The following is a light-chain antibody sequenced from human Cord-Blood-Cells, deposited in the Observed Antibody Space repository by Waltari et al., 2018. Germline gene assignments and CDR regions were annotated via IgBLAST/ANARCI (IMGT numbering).Light chain of an antibody. CDR1: SSNIASHT. CDR2: SND. J-gene: IGLJ2*01. V-gene: IGLV1-44*01. CDR3: AAWDDSLNGVV. Sequence: QSVLTLPPSASATPGQRVTISCSGSSSNIASHTLNWYQQLPGTAPKLLIYSNDQRPSGVPDRFSGSKSGTSASLAISGLRSEDEADYYCAAWDDSLNGVVFGGGTKLTVL.